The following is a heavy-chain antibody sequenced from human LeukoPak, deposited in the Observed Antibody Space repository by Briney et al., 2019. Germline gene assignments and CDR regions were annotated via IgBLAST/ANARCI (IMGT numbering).Heavy chain of an antibody. J-gene: IGHJ4*02. CDR3: ARVYSIRSFDY. D-gene: IGHD2-15*01. CDR2: VNPNSGDT. Sequence: ASVKVSCKASGYTFTGYYMHWVRQAPGQGPEWMGWVNPNSGDTNYAQKFQGRVTMTRDTSITTAYMELSRLTSDDTAVYYCARVYSIRSFDYWGQGTLVTVSS. V-gene: IGHV1-2*02. CDR1: GYTFTGYY.